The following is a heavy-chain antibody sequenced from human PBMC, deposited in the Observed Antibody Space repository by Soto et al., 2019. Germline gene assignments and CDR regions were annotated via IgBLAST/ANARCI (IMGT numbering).Heavy chain of an antibody. J-gene: IGHJ4*02. Sequence: QVQLQESGPGLVKPSQTLSLTCTVSGGYISSGGYYWSWIRQPQGKGLEWIGYIYYSGSTYYNPSLKRRVTISVDTSKNQFSLKLSSVTAADTAVYYCASSSVVVPAANGYWGQGTLVTVSS. CDR1: GGYISSGGYY. CDR3: ASSSVVVPAANGY. D-gene: IGHD2-2*01. V-gene: IGHV4-31*03. CDR2: IYYSGST.